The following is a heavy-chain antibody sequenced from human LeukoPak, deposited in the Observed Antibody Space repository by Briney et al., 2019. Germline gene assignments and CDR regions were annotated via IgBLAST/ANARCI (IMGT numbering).Heavy chain of an antibody. CDR1: GGSISSGSYY. CDR3: ARERTTVTTGWFDP. V-gene: IGHV4-61*02. Sequence: SQTLSLTCTVSGGSISSGSYYWSWIRQPAGKGLEWIGRIYTNGSTNYNPSLKSRVTISVDTSKNQFSLKLSSVTAADTAVYYRARERTTVTTGWFDPWGQGTLVTVSS. J-gene: IGHJ5*02. D-gene: IGHD4-17*01. CDR2: IYTNGST.